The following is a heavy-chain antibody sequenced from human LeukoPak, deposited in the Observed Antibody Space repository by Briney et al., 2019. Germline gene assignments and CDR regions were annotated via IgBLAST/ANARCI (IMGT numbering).Heavy chain of an antibody. V-gene: IGHV3-7*01. CDR2: IKQDGIEK. CDR1: GFTLCTYW. CDR3: TREAAAGIDY. J-gene: IGHJ4*02. D-gene: IGHD6-13*01. Sequence: GGSLRLSCAASGFTLCTYWMSWVRHAPGKGLEWVSNIKQDGIEKYYWDTVKGRFTISRDNAKNTLYLQMNGLRAEDTAVYFCTREAAAGIDYWGQGTLVTVSS.